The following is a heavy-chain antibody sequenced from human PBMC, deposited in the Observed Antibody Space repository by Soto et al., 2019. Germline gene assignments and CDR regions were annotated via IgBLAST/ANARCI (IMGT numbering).Heavy chain of an antibody. V-gene: IGHV4-30-4*01. D-gene: IGHD5-12*01. CDR2: IYYSGST. Sequence: SETLSLTCTVSGGSISSGDYYWSWIRQPPGKGLEWIGYIYYSGSTYYNPSLKSRVTISVDTSKNQFSLKLSSVTAADTAVYYCASYRMDIVAYYFDYWGQGTLVTVSS. CDR1: GGSISSGDYY. J-gene: IGHJ4*02. CDR3: ASYRMDIVAYYFDY.